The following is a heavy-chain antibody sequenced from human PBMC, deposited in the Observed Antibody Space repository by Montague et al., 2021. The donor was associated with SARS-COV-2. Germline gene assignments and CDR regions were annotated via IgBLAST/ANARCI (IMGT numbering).Heavy chain of an antibody. Sequence: SETLSLTCTVSGGSISGYYWSWIRQPPGKGLEWIGYIYYSGSTXXXPXXXXRVTVSVDRAKNQVSLKLSSVTAADTAAYYCARLLRSCTNGVCRTYYYYAMDVWGQGTTVTVSS. D-gene: IGHD2-8*01. CDR2: IYYSGST. J-gene: IGHJ6*02. V-gene: IGHV4-59*01. CDR3: ARLLRSCTNGVCRTYYYYAMDV. CDR1: GGSISGYY.